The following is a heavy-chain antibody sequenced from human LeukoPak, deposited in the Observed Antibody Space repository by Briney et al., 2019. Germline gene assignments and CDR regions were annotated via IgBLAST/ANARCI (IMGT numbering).Heavy chain of an antibody. D-gene: IGHD3-9*01. CDR3: ARDKLVTIFDY. J-gene: IGHJ4*02. CDR2: ISYDGSNK. CDR1: GFTFSSYA. V-gene: IGHV3-30-3*01. Sequence: GGSLRLSCAASGFTFSSYATHWVRQAPGKGLEWVAVISYDGSNKYYADSVKGRFTISRDNSKNALYLQMNSLRAEDTAVYYCARDKLVTIFDYWGQGTLVTVSS.